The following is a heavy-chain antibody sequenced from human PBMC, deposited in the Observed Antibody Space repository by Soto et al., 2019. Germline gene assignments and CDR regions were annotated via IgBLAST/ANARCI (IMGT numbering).Heavy chain of an antibody. D-gene: IGHD6-13*01. CDR2: ISYDGSNK. J-gene: IGHJ4*02. V-gene: IGHV3-30*18. CDR3: AKDLSRIAAGEGGSDY. Sequence: QVQLVESGGGVVQPGRSLRLSCAASGFTFSSYGMHWVRQAPGKGLEWVAVISYDGSNKYYADSVKGRFTISRDNSKNTLYLKMNSLRAEDTAVYYCAKDLSRIAAGEGGSDYWGQGTLVTVSS. CDR1: GFTFSSYG.